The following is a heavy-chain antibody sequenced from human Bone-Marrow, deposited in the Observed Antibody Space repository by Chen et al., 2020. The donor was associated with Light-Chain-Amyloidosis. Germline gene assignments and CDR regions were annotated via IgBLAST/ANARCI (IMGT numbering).Heavy chain of an antibody. V-gene: IGHV3-53*02. J-gene: IGHJ3*02. CDR1: GFTVSSNY. Sequence: EVQLVETGGGLIQPGGSLRLSCAASGFTVSSNYMSWVRKAPGKGLEWVSVIYSGGSTYYADSVKGRFTISRDNSKNTLYLQMNSLRAEDTAVYYCARVGDGSNRSEALEIWGQGTMVTVSS. CDR2: IYSGGST. CDR3: ARVGDGSNRSEALEI. D-gene: IGHD3-10*01.